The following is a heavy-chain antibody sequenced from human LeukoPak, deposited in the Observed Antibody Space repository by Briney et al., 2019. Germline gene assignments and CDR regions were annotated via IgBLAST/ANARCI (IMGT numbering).Heavy chain of an antibody. J-gene: IGHJ4*02. CDR3: AKDSRSRIAAAGTVDY. V-gene: IGHV3-9*01. CDR1: GFTFDDYA. Sequence: PGGSLRLSCAASGFTFDDYAMHWVRQAPGKGLEWVSGISWNSGSIGYADSVKGRFTISRDNAKNSLYLQMNSLRAEDTALYYCAKDSRSRIAAAGTVDYWGQGTLVTVSS. CDR2: ISWNSGSI. D-gene: IGHD6-13*01.